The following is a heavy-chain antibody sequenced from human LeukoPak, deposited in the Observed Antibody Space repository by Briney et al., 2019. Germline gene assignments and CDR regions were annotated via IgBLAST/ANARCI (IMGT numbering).Heavy chain of an antibody. Sequence: ASVKVSCKASGGTLSSYAISWVRQAPGQGLEWMGGIIPIFGTANYAQKFQGRVTMTRDTSTSTVYMELSSLRSEDTAVYYCARVRRSIADNWFDPWGQGTLVTVSS. D-gene: IGHD6-6*01. J-gene: IGHJ5*02. CDR3: ARVRRSIADNWFDP. V-gene: IGHV1-69*05. CDR1: GGTLSSYA. CDR2: IIPIFGTA.